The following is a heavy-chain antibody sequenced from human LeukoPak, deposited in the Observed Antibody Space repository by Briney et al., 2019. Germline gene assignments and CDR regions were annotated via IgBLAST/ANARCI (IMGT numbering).Heavy chain of an antibody. D-gene: IGHD4-17*01. J-gene: IGHJ4*02. V-gene: IGHV3-48*03. CDR2: ISSSGSTI. Sequence: GGSLRLSCAASGFTYSSYEMNWVRQAPGKGLEWISYISSSGSTIYYADSVKGRFTISRDNAKNSLYLQMNSLRAEDTAVYYCARGYYGDYGEDLFDYWGQGTLVTVSS. CDR1: GFTYSSYE. CDR3: ARGYYGDYGEDLFDY.